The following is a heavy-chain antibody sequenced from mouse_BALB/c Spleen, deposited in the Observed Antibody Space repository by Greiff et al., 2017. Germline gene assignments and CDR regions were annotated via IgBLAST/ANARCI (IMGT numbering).Heavy chain of an antibody. CDR2: ISYSGST. Sequence: EVKLMESGPSLVKPSQTLSLTCSVTGDSITSGYWNWIRKFPGNKLEYMGYISYSGSTYYNPSLKSRISITRDTSKNQYYLQLNSVTTEDTATYYCARFRYDYDPPYYAMDYWGQGTSVTVSS. J-gene: IGHJ4*01. D-gene: IGHD2-4*01. V-gene: IGHV3-8*02. CDR3: ARFRYDYDPPYYAMDY. CDR1: GDSITSGY.